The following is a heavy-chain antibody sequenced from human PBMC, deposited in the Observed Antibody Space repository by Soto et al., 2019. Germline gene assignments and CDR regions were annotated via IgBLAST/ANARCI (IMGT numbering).Heavy chain of an antibody. CDR2: IYYSGST. Sequence: QVQLQESGPGLVKPSQTLSLTCTVSGGSISGGNYYWSWIRQHPGKGLEWLGSIYYSGSTYYNPSLKSRVTISVDTSKNQFSLKLSSVTAADTAVYYCARTSYDRSGTAADPWGQGTLVTVSS. CDR1: GGSISGGNYY. CDR3: ARTSYDRSGTAADP. J-gene: IGHJ5*02. V-gene: IGHV4-31*03. D-gene: IGHD3-22*01.